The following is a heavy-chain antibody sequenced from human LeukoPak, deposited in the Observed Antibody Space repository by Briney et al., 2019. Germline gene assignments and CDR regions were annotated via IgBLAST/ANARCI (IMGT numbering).Heavy chain of an antibody. V-gene: IGHV3-23*01. Sequence: PGGSLRLSCAASGFTFSSYAMSWVRQAPGKGLEWVSAISGSGGSTYYADSVKGRFTISRDNSKNTLYLQMNSLRAEDTAVYYCARVISAGDSTWFDPWGQGTLVTVSS. J-gene: IGHJ5*02. CDR3: ARVISAGDSTWFDP. CDR1: GFTFSSYA. CDR2: ISGSGGST. D-gene: IGHD3/OR15-3a*01.